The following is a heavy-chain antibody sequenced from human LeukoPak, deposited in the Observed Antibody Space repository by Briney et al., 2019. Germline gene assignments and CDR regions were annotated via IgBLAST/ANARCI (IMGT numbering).Heavy chain of an antibody. D-gene: IGHD6-13*01. J-gene: IGHJ3*01. V-gene: IGHV3-7*01. CDR2: MQIDGSKK. CDR3: AREFPDSTATGPAFDF. Sequence: GGSLRPSCAASRFSFSRHWMSWVRQAPGMELEWVANMQIDGSKKYYVDSVKGRFIVSRDNTMNSLYLQINSLRAEDTAMYYCAREFPDSTATGPAFDFWGQGTMVTVSS. CDR1: RFSFSRHW.